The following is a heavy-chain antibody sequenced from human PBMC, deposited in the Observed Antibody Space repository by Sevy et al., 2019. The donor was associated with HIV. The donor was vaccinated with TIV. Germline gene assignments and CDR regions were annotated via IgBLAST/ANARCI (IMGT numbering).Heavy chain of an antibody. D-gene: IGHD3-10*01. J-gene: IGHJ4*02. CDR2: ISSSSSYT. CDR1: GFTFSDYY. Sequence: GGSLRLSCAAPGFTFSDYYMSWIRQAPGKGLEWVSYISSSSSYTNYADSVKGRFTISRDNAKNSLYLQMNSLRAEDTAVYYCARVNADYYGSGSSTIDYWGQGTLVTVSS. CDR3: ARVNADYYGSGSSTIDY. V-gene: IGHV3-11*06.